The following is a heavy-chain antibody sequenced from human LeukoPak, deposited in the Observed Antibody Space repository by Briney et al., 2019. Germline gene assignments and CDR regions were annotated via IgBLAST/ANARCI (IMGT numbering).Heavy chain of an antibody. J-gene: IGHJ5*02. D-gene: IGHD2-2*01. CDR1: GGSFSGYY. CDR2: INHSGRT. Sequence: SETLSLTSAVPGGSFSGYYWSWIRQPPGKGLEWIGEINHSGRTNYNPSLKSRVTISVDTSKNQFSLKLSSVTAADTAVYYCARGPYCSSTSCYWNWFDPWGQGTLVTVSS. CDR3: ARGPYCSSTSCYWNWFDP. V-gene: IGHV4-34*01.